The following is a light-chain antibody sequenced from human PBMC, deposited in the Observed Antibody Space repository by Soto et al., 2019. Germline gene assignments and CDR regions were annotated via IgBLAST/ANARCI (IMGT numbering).Light chain of an antibody. J-gene: IGKJ3*01. Sequence: DIHMTQSPSSLSASVGDRVTITCRASQYISSYVNWYQQKPGKAPKFLIYGASDLQRGVPSRFSGSGSGTDFTLTINSLQPEDFATYYCQQSYSRPLTFGPGTKVDIK. CDR2: GAS. CDR1: QYISSY. V-gene: IGKV1-39*01. CDR3: QQSYSRPLT.